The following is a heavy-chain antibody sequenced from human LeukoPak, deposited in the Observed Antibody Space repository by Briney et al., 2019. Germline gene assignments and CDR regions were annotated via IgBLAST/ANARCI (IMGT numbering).Heavy chain of an antibody. CDR2: IYTTGNT. CDR1: GGSMSSYY. D-gene: IGHD1-7*01. CDR3: ARGIGTINFDY. V-gene: IGHV4-4*07. Sequence: SETLSLTYSVSGGSMSSYYWSWIRQPAGKGLEWIGRIYTTGNTNYNPSLKSRVTISVDASKNQFSLKLDSVTAAVTAVYYCARGIGTINFDYWGQGVLVTVSS. J-gene: IGHJ4*02.